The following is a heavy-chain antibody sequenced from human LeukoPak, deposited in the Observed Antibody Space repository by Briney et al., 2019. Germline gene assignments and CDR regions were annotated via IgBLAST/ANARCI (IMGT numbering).Heavy chain of an antibody. D-gene: IGHD5-18*01. CDR2: IRPNSGGT. V-gene: IGHV1-2*02. CDR3: ATQVTD. Sequence: GGSVKASCMASGYTFSGYYMNWVGQAPGQGLEWMGWIRPNSGGTKYVQKLQGRVTMTRDTYISTADMELSRLRSDDTAVYYCATQVTDWGQGALVTVFS. J-gene: IGHJ4*02. CDR1: GYTFSGYY.